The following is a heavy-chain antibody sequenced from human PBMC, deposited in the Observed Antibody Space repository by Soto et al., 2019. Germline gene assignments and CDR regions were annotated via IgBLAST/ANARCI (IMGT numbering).Heavy chain of an antibody. CDR1: GGTFSSYA. J-gene: IGHJ1*01. D-gene: IGHD2-15*01. CDR2: IIPIFGTA. CDR3: ARDLYCSGGSGPRHFQH. V-gene: IGHV1-69*01. Sequence: QVQLVQSGAEVKKPGSSVKVSCKASGGTFSSYAISWVRQAPGQGLEWMGGIIPIFGTANYAQKFQGRVTITADESTSTAYMELSSLRSEDTAVYYCARDLYCSGGSGPRHFQHWGQGTLVTVSS.